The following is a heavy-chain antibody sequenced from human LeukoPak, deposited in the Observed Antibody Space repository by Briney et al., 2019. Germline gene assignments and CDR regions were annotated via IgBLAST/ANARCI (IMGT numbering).Heavy chain of an antibody. V-gene: IGHV3-23*01. CDR3: ASCCPEYGDYTPFDY. CDR1: GFTFSSYA. J-gene: IGHJ4*02. D-gene: IGHD4-17*01. CDR2: ISGSGGST. Sequence: PPGGSLRLSCAASGFTFSSYAMSWVRQAPGKGLEWVSAISGSGGSTYYADSVKGRFTISRDNSKNTLYLQMNSLRAEDTAVYYCASCCPEYGDYTPFDYWGQGTLVTVSS.